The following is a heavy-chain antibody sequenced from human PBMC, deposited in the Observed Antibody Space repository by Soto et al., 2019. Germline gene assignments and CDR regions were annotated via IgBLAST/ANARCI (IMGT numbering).Heavy chain of an antibody. Sequence: GSPGLSCEASGFIFSSYTMNWVRRASGKGLGWVATIGGSGDGTYYRGSLKGRFPISRDNSKNTVYLQMNSLRAEDTAIYYCAGAREALLLRVHSPYWGQGTLVTVSS. D-gene: IGHD2-21*02. V-gene: IGHV3-23*01. J-gene: IGHJ4*02. CDR3: AGAREALLLRVHSPY. CDR1: GFIFSSYT. CDR2: IGGSGDGT.